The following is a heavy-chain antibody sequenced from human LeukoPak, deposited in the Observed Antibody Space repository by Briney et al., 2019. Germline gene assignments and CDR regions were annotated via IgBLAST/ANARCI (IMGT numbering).Heavy chain of an antibody. J-gene: IGHJ4*02. CDR3: ARGNYYDRSGYIIESFDY. CDR2: INSSSSYI. Sequence: GGSLRLSCAAPGFPFSSNRMNWVRQAPGKGLEWVSSINSSSSYIYYGDSGTRRINISHDNTKNSLFLLMKSLRAEDTAECCGARGNYYDRSGYIIESFDYWGQRTLVTVSS. D-gene: IGHD3-22*01. CDR1: GFPFSSNR. V-gene: IGHV3-21*01.